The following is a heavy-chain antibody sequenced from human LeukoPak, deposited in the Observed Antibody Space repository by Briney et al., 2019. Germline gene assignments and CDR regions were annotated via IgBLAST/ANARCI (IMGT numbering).Heavy chain of an antibody. CDR3: ARYGHSPFFDY. CDR1: GYTFTNYH. CDR2: INPSGGST. V-gene: IGHV1-46*01. D-gene: IGHD4-17*01. J-gene: IGHJ4*02. Sequence: ASVKVSCKASGYTFTNYHMNWVRQAPGQGLEWMGIINPSGGSTTNAQKFQGRAIMTRDMSTSTVYMELSSLRSEDTAVYFCARYGHSPFFDYWGQGTLVIVSS.